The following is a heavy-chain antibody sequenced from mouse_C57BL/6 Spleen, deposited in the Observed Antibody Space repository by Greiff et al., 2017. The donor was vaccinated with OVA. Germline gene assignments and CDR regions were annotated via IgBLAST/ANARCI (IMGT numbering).Heavy chain of an antibody. CDR3: ARGKGYFDY. CDR2: ISDGGSYT. CDR1: GFTFSSYA. V-gene: IGHV5-4*03. Sequence: EVKLMESGGGLVKPGGSLKLSCAASGFTFSSYAMSWVRQTPEKRLEWVATISDGGSYTYYPDNVKGRFTISRDNAKNNLYLQMSHLKSEDTAMYYCARGKGYFDYWGKGTTLTVSA. J-gene: IGHJ2*01.